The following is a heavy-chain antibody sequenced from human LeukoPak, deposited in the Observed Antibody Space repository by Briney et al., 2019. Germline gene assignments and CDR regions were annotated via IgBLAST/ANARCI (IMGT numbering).Heavy chain of an antibody. CDR1: GFTFSSYG. J-gene: IGHJ4*02. D-gene: IGHD7-27*01. CDR3: AKAPGVRSTYYFDY. V-gene: IGHV3-30*18. Sequence: GRSLRLSCAASGFTFSSYGMHWVRQASGKGLEWVAVISYDGSNKYYADSVKGRFTISRDNSKNTLYLQMNSLRAEDTAVYYCAKAPGVRSTYYFDYWGQGTPVTVSS. CDR2: ISYDGSNK.